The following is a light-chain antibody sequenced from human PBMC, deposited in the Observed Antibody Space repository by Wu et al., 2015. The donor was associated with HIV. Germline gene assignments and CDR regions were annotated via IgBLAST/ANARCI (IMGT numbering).Light chain of an antibody. V-gene: IGKV3-20*01. Sequence: EIVLTQSPGTLSLSPGERTTLSCRASQSVSSNFLAWFQQKPGQAPRLLIYGASRRATGIPDRFSGSGSGTEFTLTISRMQSEDFAVYYCQQYNNWPPGTFGPGTKVDIK. CDR3: QQYNNWPPGT. CDR1: QSVSSNF. J-gene: IGKJ3*01. CDR2: GAS.